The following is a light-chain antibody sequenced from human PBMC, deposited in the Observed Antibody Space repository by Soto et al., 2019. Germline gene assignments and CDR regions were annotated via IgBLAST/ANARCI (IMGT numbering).Light chain of an antibody. CDR3: FSYTTSNTWV. Sequence: QSALTQPASVSGSPGQSITISCTGTSSDVGTYIYVSWYQHHPGKAPKLMIYEVSNRPSWVSNRFSGSKSGNTASLTISGLQAEDEADYYCFSYTTSNTWVFGGGTKLTVL. CDR2: EVS. J-gene: IGLJ3*02. CDR1: SSDVGTYIY. V-gene: IGLV2-14*01.